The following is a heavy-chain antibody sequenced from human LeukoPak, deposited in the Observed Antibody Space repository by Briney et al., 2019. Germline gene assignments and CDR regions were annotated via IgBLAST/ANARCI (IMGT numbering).Heavy chain of an antibody. V-gene: IGHV1-2*02. Sequence: EASVKVSCKASGYTFTGYYMHWVRQAPGQGLEWMGWINPNSGGTNYAQKFQGRVTMTRDMSTSTVYMELSSLRSEDTAVYYCARYEVVPAAMRGYYFDYWGQGTLVTVSS. CDR3: ARYEVVPAAMRGYYFDY. CDR1: GYTFTGYY. CDR2: INPNSGGT. D-gene: IGHD2-2*01. J-gene: IGHJ4*02.